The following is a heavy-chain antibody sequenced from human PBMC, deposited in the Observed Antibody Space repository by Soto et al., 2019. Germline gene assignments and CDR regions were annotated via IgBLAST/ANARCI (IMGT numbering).Heavy chain of an antibody. CDR2: IYPGDSDT. V-gene: IGHV5-51*03. D-gene: IGHD2-2*01. J-gene: IGHJ6*03. CDR1: GYSFTSYW. Sequence: EVQLVQSGAEVKKPGESLKISCKGSGYSFTSYWIGWVRQMPGKGLEWMGIIYPGDSDTRYSPSFQGQVTISADKSISTAYLQWSSLKASDTAMYYCARMPLVVVPAAATWNYYYYYMDVWGKGTTVTVSS. CDR3: ARMPLVVVPAAATWNYYYYYMDV.